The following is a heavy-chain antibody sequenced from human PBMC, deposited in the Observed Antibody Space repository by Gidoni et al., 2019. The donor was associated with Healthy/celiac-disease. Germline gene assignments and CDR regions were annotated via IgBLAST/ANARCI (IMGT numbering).Heavy chain of an antibody. D-gene: IGHD3-16*02. CDR2: INPNSGGT. CDR1: GYTFTGYY. Sequence: QVQLVQSGAEVKKPGASVKVSYKASGYTFTGYYMHWVRQAPGQGLEWMGWINPNSGGTNYAQKFQGRVTMTRDTSISTAYMELSRLRSDDTAVYYCARERDYVWGSYRYLCYWGQGTLVTVSS. V-gene: IGHV1-2*02. CDR3: ARERDYVWGSYRYLCY. J-gene: IGHJ4*02.